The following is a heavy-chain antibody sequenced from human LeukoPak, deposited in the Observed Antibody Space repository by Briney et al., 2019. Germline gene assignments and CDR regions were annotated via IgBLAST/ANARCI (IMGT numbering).Heavy chain of an antibody. D-gene: IGHD1-26*01. Sequence: GASVTVSCKASGYTFTGYYIHWVRQAPGQGLEWMGWINPNSGGTNYAQKFQGRVTMTRDTSISTAYMELSRLRSDDTAVYYCARGPEHPVWELLLDYWGQGTLVTVSS. CDR3: ARGPEHPVWELLLDY. J-gene: IGHJ4*02. CDR1: GYTFTGYY. V-gene: IGHV1-2*02. CDR2: INPNSGGT.